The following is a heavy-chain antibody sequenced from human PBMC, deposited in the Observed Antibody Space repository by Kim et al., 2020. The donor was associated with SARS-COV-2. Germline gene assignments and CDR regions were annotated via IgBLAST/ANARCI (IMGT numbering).Heavy chain of an antibody. J-gene: IGHJ4*02. Sequence: YTNYADSVKGGFTISRDNAKNSLYLQMNSLRAEDTAVYYCARDRVRDLSDYWGQGTLVTVSS. D-gene: IGHD3-10*01. CDR3: ARDRVRDLSDY. CDR2: YT. V-gene: IGHV3-11*05.